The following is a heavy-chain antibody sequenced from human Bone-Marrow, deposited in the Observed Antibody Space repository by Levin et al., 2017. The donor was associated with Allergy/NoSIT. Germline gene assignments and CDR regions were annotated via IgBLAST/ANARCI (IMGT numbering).Heavy chain of an antibody. D-gene: IGHD3-3*01. V-gene: IGHV4-4*02. CDR2: IYHSGST. CDR1: GGSISSSNW. CDR3: ARCCYDFWSGYYYYYYYMDV. Sequence: SETLSLTCAVSGGSISSSNWWSWVRQPPGKGLEWIGEIYHSGSTNYNPSLKSRVTISVDKSKNQFSLKLSSVTAADTAVYYCARCCYDFWSGYYYYYYYMDVWGKGTTVTVSS. J-gene: IGHJ6*03.